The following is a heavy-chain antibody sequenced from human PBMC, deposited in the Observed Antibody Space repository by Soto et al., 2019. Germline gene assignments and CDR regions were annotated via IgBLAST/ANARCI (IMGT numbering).Heavy chain of an antibody. Sequence: EVQLVESGGGLVQPGGSLKLSCAASGFTFSGSAMHWVRQASGKGLEWVGRIRSKANSYATAYAASVKGRFTISRDDSKHTAYLQMNSLKTEDTAVYYCTRHLIGAGYWGQGTLVTVSS. CDR2: IRSKANSYAT. V-gene: IGHV3-73*01. J-gene: IGHJ4*02. D-gene: IGHD2-8*01. CDR1: GFTFSGSA. CDR3: TRHLIGAGY.